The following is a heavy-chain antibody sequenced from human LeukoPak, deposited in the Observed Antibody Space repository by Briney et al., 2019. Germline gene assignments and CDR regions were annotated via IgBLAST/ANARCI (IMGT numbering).Heavy chain of an antibody. CDR1: GGTFSSYA. J-gene: IGHJ6*03. CDR3: AVTGLYNYYYYYYMDV. V-gene: IGHV1-69*05. Sequence: SVKVSCKASGGTFSSYAISWVRQAPGQGLEWMGRIIPIFGTANYAQKSQGRVTITTDESTSTAYMELSSLRSEDTAVYYCAVTGLYNYYYYYYMDVWGKGTTVTVSS. CDR2: IIPIFGTA. D-gene: IGHD7-27*01.